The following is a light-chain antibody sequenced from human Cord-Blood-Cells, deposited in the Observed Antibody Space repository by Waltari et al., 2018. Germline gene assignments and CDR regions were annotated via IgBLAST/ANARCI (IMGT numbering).Light chain of an antibody. Sequence: DIQMTQPPSTLSASVGDRVTITCRASQSISSWLAWYQQRPGKAPKLLIYKASSLESGVPSRFSGSGSGTEFTLTISSLQPDDFATYYCQQYNSYITFGQGTRLEIK. CDR3: QQYNSYIT. V-gene: IGKV1-5*03. CDR2: KAS. J-gene: IGKJ5*01. CDR1: QSISSW.